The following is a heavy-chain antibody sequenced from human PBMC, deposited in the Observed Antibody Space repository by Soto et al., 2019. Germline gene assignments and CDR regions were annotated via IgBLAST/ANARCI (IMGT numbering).Heavy chain of an antibody. V-gene: IGHV4-31*11. Sequence: LSLTCAVFCGSISIGGYYWSWVRQSPRRGLEWSGNIYYSGSTYYNPSLKSRLTISVDTSKNQFSLNLSSVTAADTAVYYCARDRLMATAGTARHYFGLDVWGQGTTVTVSS. CDR2: IYYSGST. J-gene: IGHJ6*02. CDR1: CGSISIGGYY. D-gene: IGHD5-18*01. CDR3: ARDRLMATAGTARHYFGLDV.